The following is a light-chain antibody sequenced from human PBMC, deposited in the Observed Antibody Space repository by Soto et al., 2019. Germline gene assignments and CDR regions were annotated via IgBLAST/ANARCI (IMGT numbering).Light chain of an antibody. CDR2: DAS. V-gene: IGKV1-5*01. CDR1: QSISGW. CDR3: QQYGSYLIT. Sequence: DIQMTQSPSTLSASVGDRVIITCRASQSISGWLAWYQQKPGKAPKVLIYDASSLQSGVPSRFSGSGSGTEFTLTISSLQPDDFATYFCQQYGSYLITFGQWTRLEIK. J-gene: IGKJ5*01.